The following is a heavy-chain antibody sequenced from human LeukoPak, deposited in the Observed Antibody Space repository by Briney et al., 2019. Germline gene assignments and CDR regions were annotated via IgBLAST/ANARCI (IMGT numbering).Heavy chain of an antibody. CDR3: ARQLLPTDAFDI. J-gene: IGHJ3*02. V-gene: IGHV4-61*02. D-gene: IGHD2-2*01. Sequence: SQTLSLTCAVSGGSISSGRYCWSWIRQPAGKGLEWIGRIYTSGGTTYNPSLKSRVTISVDTSKNQFSLKLSSVTAADTAVYYCARQLLPTDAFDIWGQGTMVTVSS. CDR1: GGSISSGRYC. CDR2: IYTSGGT.